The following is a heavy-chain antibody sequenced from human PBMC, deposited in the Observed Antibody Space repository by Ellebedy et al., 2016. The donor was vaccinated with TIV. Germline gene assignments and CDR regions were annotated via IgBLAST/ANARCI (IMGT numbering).Heavy chain of an antibody. D-gene: IGHD3-3*01. CDR3: ARGPPQPVDFWNGYYEHFDY. CDR2: VSAYNDNT. V-gene: IGHV1-18*04. CDR1: GYTFITYG. Sequence: AASVKVSCKASGYTFITYGISWVRQAPGRGLEWMGWVSAYNDNTNYAEKFQDRVTMTTDTSTSTAYMELRSLRSDDTAVYYCARGPPQPVDFWNGYYEHFDYWGQGTLVSVSS. J-gene: IGHJ4*02.